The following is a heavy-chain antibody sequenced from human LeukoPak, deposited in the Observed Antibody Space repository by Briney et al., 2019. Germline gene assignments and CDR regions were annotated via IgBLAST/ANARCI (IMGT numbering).Heavy chain of an antibody. V-gene: IGHV3-21*01. Sequence: GGSLRLSCAASGFTFSSYSMNWVRQAPGKGLEWVSSISSSSSYIYYADSVKGRFTISRDNAKNSLYLQMNSLRAEDTAVYYCASHPGLDGITIFGVVKRTASNYYMDVWGRGTTVTVSS. CDR1: GFTFSSYS. CDR3: ASHPGLDGITIFGVVKRTASNYYMDV. D-gene: IGHD3-3*01. J-gene: IGHJ6*03. CDR2: ISSSSSYI.